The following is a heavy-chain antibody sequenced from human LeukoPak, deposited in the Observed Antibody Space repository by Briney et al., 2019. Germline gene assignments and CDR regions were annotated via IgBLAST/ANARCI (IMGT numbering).Heavy chain of an antibody. J-gene: IGHJ4*02. Sequence: SVKVSCKASGGTFSNYAVSWVRQAPGQGLEWMGGIIPIFGTANYAQKFQGRVTITADKSTSTAYMELSSLRSEDTAVYYCDFSSRSGWYEGDYWGQGTLVTVSS. CDR1: GGTFSNYA. V-gene: IGHV1-69*06. CDR2: IIPIFGTA. CDR3: DFSSRSGWYEGDY. D-gene: IGHD6-19*01.